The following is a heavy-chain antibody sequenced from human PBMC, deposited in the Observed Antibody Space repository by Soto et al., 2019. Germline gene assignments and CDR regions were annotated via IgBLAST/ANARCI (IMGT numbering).Heavy chain of an antibody. J-gene: IGHJ5*02. CDR3: ASRPRNGYNT. V-gene: IGHV1-69*01. CDR2: IIPICGTS. CDR1: GGTFSNYA. Sequence: QVQLVQSGAELKKPGSSVKVSCKSSGGTFSNYAITWVRQAPGQGLEWMGGIIPICGTSNYAQKFHGRVTFTADESITTTYMELSSLKSEDTAVYYCASRPRNGYNTWGQGTLVTVSS. D-gene: IGHD5-12*01.